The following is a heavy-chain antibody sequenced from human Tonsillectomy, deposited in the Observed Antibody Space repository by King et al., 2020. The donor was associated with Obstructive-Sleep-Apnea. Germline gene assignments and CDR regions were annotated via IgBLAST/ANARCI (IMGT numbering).Heavy chain of an antibody. CDR1: GYSFTSYA. Sequence: GQLVQSGSELKKPEASVKVSCKASGYSFTSYAINWVRQAPGRGPEWMGWITTNTGSPTYARVFTGRFAFSLDTYVSTAYLQISGLKADDTAVYYCARIPAPDDTSYAWGAFEIWGHGTLVTVSS. CDR2: ITTNTGSP. D-gene: IGHD7-27*01. CDR3: ARIPAPDDTSYAWGAFEI. J-gene: IGHJ3*02. V-gene: IGHV7-4-1*02.